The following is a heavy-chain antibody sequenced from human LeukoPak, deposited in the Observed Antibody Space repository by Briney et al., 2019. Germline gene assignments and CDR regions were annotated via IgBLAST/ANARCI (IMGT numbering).Heavy chain of an antibody. CDR1: EFTFSNYW. D-gene: IGHD6-13*01. CDR2: IKQDGSEK. CDR3: ARDAGIAAAGTLYYYGMDV. V-gene: IGHV3-7*01. Sequence: GGSLRLSCAASEFTFSNYWMSWVRQAPGKGLEWVANIKQDGSEKYYVDSMKGRSTISRDNAKNSLYLQMNSLRAEDTAVYYCARDAGIAAAGTLYYYGMDVWGQGTTVTVSS. J-gene: IGHJ6*02.